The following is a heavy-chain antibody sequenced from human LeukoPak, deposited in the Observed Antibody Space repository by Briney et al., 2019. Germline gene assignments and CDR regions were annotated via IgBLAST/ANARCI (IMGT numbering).Heavy chain of an antibody. J-gene: IGHJ6*03. CDR3: AKDLSALLPGAHNYMDV. V-gene: IGHV3-9*01. CDR1: GFTFDDYA. D-gene: IGHD3-3*02. CDR2: ISWNSGSI. Sequence: PGGSLRLSCAASGFTFDDYAMHRVRQAPGKGLEWVSGISWNSGSIGYADSVKGRFTISRDNAKNSLYLQMNSLRAEDTALYYCAKDLSALLPGAHNYMDVWGKGTTVTISS.